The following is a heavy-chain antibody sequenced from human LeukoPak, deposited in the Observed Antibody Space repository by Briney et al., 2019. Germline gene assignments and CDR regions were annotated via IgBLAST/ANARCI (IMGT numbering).Heavy chain of an antibody. CDR3: AKSAHEAAVAATAFDY. J-gene: IGHJ4*02. D-gene: IGHD6-19*01. CDR2: ISGSGGTT. Sequence: GGSLRLSRAASGFTFSSCAMSWVRQAPGKGLEWVSGISGSGGTTDYADSVKGRFTISRDNSKNTLYLQMHSLRAEDTAVYYCAKSAHEAAVAATAFDYWGQGTLVTVSS. V-gene: IGHV3-23*01. CDR1: GFTFSSCA.